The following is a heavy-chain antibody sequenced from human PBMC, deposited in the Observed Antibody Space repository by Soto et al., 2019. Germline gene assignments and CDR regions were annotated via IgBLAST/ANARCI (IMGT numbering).Heavy chain of an antibody. D-gene: IGHD1-26*01. CDR3: ARDRPVGATNYYYGMDV. CDR1: GYTFTGYY. V-gene: IGHV1-2*04. CDR2: INPNSGGT. Sequence: ASVKVSCKASGYTFTGYYMHWVRQAPGQGLEWMGWINPNSGGTNYAQKFQGWVTMTRDTSISTAYMELSRLRSDDTAVYYCARDRPVGATNYYYGMDVWGQGTTVTVSS. J-gene: IGHJ6*02.